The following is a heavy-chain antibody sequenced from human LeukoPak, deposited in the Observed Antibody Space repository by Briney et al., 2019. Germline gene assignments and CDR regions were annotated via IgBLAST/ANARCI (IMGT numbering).Heavy chain of an antibody. CDR3: ATSTMLYIIPYFGY. D-gene: IGHD3-3*01. CDR2: IYYSGDT. J-gene: IGHJ4*02. Sequence: SETLSLTCTVSGGSISSGDYYWSWIRQPPGKGLEWIGYIYYSGDTYYSPSLKSRVTISVDTSKNQFSLKLNSVTAADTAVYYCATSTMLYIIPYFGYWGQGTLVTVPS. V-gene: IGHV4-30-4*08. CDR1: GGSISSGDYY.